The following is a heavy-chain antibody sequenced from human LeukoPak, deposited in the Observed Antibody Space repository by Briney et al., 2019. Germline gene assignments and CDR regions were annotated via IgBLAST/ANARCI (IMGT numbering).Heavy chain of an antibody. Sequence: GGSLRLSCAASGFTFSSYAMSWVRHAPGKGLELVSAISGSGGSTYYADSVKGRFTISRDNSKNTLYLQMNSLRAEDTAVYYCAKEQWLGIWYFDLWGRGTLVTVSS. CDR3: AKEQWLGIWYFDL. CDR1: GFTFSSYA. CDR2: ISGSGGST. V-gene: IGHV3-23*01. J-gene: IGHJ2*01. D-gene: IGHD6-19*01.